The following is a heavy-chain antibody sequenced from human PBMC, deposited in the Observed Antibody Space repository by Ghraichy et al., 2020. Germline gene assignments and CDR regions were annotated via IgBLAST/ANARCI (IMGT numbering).Heavy chain of an antibody. CDR2: INPKNDGT. D-gene: IGHD2/OR15-2a*01. CDR1: GYTFSAYY. J-gene: IGHJ5*02. Sequence: ASVKVSCKASGYTFSAYYIHWVRQAPGQGLEWMGWINPKNDGTKYAHKFQGSVTLTGETSISTAYMELNRLKSDDTAVYYCARGPLIGVPDGGAGAWGDWFEPWGQGTLVTVSA. V-gene: IGHV1-2*02. CDR3: ARGPLIGVPDGGAGAWGDWFEP.